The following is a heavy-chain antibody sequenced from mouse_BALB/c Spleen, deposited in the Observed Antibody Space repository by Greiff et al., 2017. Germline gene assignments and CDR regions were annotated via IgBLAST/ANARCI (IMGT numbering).Heavy chain of an antibody. V-gene: IGHV3-8*02. CDR3: ARAHYYGYSWYIDV. CDR2: ISYSGST. Sequence: EVKLLESGPSLVKPSQTLSLTCSVTGDSITSGYWNWIRKFPGNKLEYMGYISYSGSTYYNPSLKSRISITRDTSKNQYYLQLNSVTTEDTATYYCARAHYYGYSWYIDVWGAGTTVTVSS. J-gene: IGHJ1*01. CDR1: GDSITSGY. D-gene: IGHD1-2*01.